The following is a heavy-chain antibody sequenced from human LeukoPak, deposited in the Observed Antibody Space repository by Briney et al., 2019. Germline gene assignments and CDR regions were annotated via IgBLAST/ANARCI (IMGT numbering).Heavy chain of an antibody. J-gene: IGHJ3*02. Sequence: GGSLRLSCAASGFTVDSNYMSWVRQAPGKGLEWVSVIYSGGRTYYADSVKGRFTISRDNSKNTVYLQMNSLRAEDTAVYYCASPSGLDAFDIWGQGTMVTVS. CDR3: ASPSGLDAFDI. CDR1: GFTVDSNY. V-gene: IGHV3-66*01. CDR2: IYSGGRT. D-gene: IGHD2-15*01.